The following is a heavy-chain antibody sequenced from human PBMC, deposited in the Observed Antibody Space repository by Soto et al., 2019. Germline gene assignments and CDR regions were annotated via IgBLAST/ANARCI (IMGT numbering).Heavy chain of an antibody. CDR3: ARLWGAPAALLVQ. J-gene: IGHJ4*02. V-gene: IGHV4-39*02. D-gene: IGHD2-2*01. Sequence: SETLSLTCTVSGGSISSSDSFWGWIRQPPGKGLEWIATISSTGATYYSPSLESRVTISADTSQNHFSLYVRSVTAAETAVYYCARLWGAPAALLVQWGQGALVTVSS. CDR2: ISSTGAT. CDR1: GGSISSSDSF.